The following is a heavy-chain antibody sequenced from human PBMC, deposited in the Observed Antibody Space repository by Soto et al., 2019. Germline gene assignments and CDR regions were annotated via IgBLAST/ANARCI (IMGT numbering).Heavy chain of an antibody. J-gene: IGHJ4*02. CDR2: ISSSSSYT. V-gene: IGHV3-11*06. D-gene: IGHD5-12*01. CDR3: ARTYSGYDVVDY. Sequence: GGSLRLSCAASGFTFSDYYMSWIRQAPGKGLEWVSYISSSSSYTNYADSVKGRFTIFRDNAKNSLYLQMNSLRAEDTAVYYCARTYSGYDVVDYWGQGTLVTVSS. CDR1: GFTFSDYY.